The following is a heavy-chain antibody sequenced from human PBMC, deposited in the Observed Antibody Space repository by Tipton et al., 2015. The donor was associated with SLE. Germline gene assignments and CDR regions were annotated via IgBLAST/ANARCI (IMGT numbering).Heavy chain of an antibody. CDR3: ARSPGRSYFDY. J-gene: IGHJ4*02. Sequence: TLSLTCTVSGYSISSGYYWAWIRQPPGKRLEWIGSFFHSGSTYYNPSPNSRVSMSFDTSKNQFSLKLNSVTPADTAVYYCARSPGRSYFDYWGQGTLVTASS. CDR2: FFHSGST. CDR1: GYSISSGYY. V-gene: IGHV4-38-2*02.